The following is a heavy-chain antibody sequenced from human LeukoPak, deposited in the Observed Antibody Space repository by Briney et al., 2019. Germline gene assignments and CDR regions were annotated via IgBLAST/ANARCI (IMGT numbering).Heavy chain of an antibody. CDR2: FDPEDGET. J-gene: IGHJ4*02. CDR3: ATDPIHLRRPYYYDSDLPDY. V-gene: IGHV1-24*01. Sequence: ASVKVSCKVSGYTLTELSMHWVRQAPGKGLEWMGGFDPEDGETIYAQKFQGRVTMTEDTSTDTAYMELSSLRSEDTAMYYCATDPIHLRRPYYYDSDLPDYWGQGTLVTVSS. CDR1: GYTLTELS. D-gene: IGHD3-22*01.